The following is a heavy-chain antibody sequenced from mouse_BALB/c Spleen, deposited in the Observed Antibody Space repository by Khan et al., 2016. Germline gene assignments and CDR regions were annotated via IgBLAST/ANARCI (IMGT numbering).Heavy chain of an antibody. V-gene: IGHV11-2*02. CDR3: MRYDGYYWYFDV. J-gene: IGHJ1*01. D-gene: IGHD2-3*01. CDR1: GFTFSVFW. CDR2: INSDGSAI. Sequence: EVQLLEPGGGLVQPGGSRGLSCEGSGFTFSVFWMSWVRQTPGKTLEWIGDINSDGSAINYAPSIKDRFTNFRDNDKSTLYLQMSNVRSEDTATYFCMRYDGYYWYFDVWGAGTTVTVSS.